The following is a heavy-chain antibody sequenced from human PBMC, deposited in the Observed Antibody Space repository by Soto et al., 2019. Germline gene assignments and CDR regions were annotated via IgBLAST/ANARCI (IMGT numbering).Heavy chain of an antibody. CDR3: ARRRYWCADCYSKYYYGMDV. Sequence: QVQLVQSGAELKKPGSSVKVSCQASGSTFSSYTVSWVRQVPGQGLEWMGRIIPVLGVTNYAPNFKGRVTITADKSKTTVDMELTSLRSGDTAVYYCARRRYWCADCYSKYYYGMDVWGQGATVTVSS. CDR1: GSTFSSYT. V-gene: IGHV1-69*02. J-gene: IGHJ6*02. CDR2: IIPVLGVT. D-gene: IGHD2-21*02.